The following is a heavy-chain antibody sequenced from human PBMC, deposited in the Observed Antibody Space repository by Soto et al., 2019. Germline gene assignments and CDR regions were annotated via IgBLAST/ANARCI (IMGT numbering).Heavy chain of an antibody. CDR3: ARDMPYAAGSLAGCDY. CDR2: IYHSGTT. Sequence: QVQLQESGPGLVKPSETLSLTCTVSGDSITGSYWSWIRQPPGKTLEWIGYIYHSGTTTYNPSLKSRVSISVDTSKNQFSLRLTSVIAADTAVYYCARDMPYAAGSLAGCDYWGQGILVTVSS. CDR1: GDSITGSY. J-gene: IGHJ4*02. D-gene: IGHD1-26*01. V-gene: IGHV4-59*01.